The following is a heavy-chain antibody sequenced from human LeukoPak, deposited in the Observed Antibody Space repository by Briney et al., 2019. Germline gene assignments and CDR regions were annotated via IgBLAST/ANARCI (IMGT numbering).Heavy chain of an antibody. CDR3: ARLALPAAAGAFHI. D-gene: IGHD2-2*01. V-gene: IGHV4-4*07. CDR2: INTSGST. J-gene: IGHJ3*02. Sequence: PSETLSLTCTVSGGSTTSYYWSWIRQPAGKGLEYIGRINTSGSTNYNPSLKSRVTMSVDTSKNQFSLKLSSVTAADTAVYYCARLALPAAAGAFHIWGQGTMVIVSS. CDR1: GGSTTSYY.